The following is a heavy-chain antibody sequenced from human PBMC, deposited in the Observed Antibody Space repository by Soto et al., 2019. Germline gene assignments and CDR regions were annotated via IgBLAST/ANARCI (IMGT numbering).Heavy chain of an antibody. D-gene: IGHD1-26*01. CDR1: GYTFTGYY. CDR2: INPNSGGT. J-gene: IGHJ3*02. V-gene: IGHV1-2*04. CDR3: ARRIVGATGAFDI. Sequence: ASVKVSCKASGYTFTGYYMHWVRQAPGQGLEWMGWINPNSGGTNYAQKFQGWVTMTRDTSISTAYMELSRLRSDDTAVYYCARRIVGATGAFDIWGQGTRVTVSS.